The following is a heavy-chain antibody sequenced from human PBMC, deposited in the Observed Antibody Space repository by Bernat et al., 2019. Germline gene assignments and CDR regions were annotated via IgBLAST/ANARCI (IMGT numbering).Heavy chain of an antibody. D-gene: IGHD6-13*01. CDR3: AKERDSSNWYGGGFDY. J-gene: IGHJ4*02. CDR1: GFTFSSYG. Sequence: QVQLVESGGGVVQPGRSLRLSCAASGFTFSSYGMYWVRQAPGKGLEWVAVISNDGRNKYYADSVKDRLTISRDNSQNTLYLQMNSLRVEDTAVYYCAKERDSSNWYGGGFDYWGQGTLVTVSS. V-gene: IGHV3-30*18. CDR2: ISNDGRNK.